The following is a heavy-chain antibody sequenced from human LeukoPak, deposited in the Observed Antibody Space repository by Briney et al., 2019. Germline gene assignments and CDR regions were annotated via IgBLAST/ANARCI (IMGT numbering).Heavy chain of an antibody. CDR1: GFTFSSYG. J-gene: IGHJ5*02. Sequence: GGSLRLSCAAFGFTFSSYGMHWVRQAPGKGLEGVAFIRYDGKNKYYGDPVKGRFSISRDNSKNTLYLQMNSLRAEDTAVYYCAKGRRYNILTGHYVSEVDPWGQGTLVTVSS. D-gene: IGHD3-9*01. CDR3: AKGRRYNILTGHYVSEVDP. V-gene: IGHV3-30*02. CDR2: IRYDGKNK.